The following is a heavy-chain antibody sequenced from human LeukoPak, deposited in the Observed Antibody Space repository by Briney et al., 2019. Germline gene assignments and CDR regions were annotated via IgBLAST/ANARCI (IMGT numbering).Heavy chain of an antibody. V-gene: IGHV4-59*01. Sequence: ASETLSLTCSVSGGSISSYYWSWIRQPPGKGLEWIGYIYYSGSTSYNPSLKSRVTISVDTSKNQVSLKLSSLTAADTAVYYCARSVYYGMDVWGQGTTVTVSS. CDR1: GGSISSYY. J-gene: IGHJ6*02. CDR2: IYYSGST. CDR3: ARSVYYGMDV. D-gene: IGHD5/OR15-5a*01.